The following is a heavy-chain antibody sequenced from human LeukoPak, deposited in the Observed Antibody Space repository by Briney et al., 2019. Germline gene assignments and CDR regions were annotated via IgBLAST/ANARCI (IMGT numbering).Heavy chain of an antibody. J-gene: IGHJ5*02. CDR2: INHSGST. CDR1: GGSFSGYY. CDR3: ARGGLRIYSSSSNWFDP. D-gene: IGHD6-6*01. Sequence: PSETLSLTCAVYGGSFSGYYWSWLRQPPGKGLEGIGEINHSGSTNYNPSLKSRVTISVDTSKNQFSLKLSSVTAADTAVYYCARGGLRIYSSSSNWFDPWGQGTLVTVSS. V-gene: IGHV4-34*01.